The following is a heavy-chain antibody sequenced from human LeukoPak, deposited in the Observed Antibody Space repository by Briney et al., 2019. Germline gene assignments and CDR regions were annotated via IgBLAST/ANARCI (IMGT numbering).Heavy chain of an antibody. J-gene: IGHJ4*02. D-gene: IGHD2-2*01. V-gene: IGHV3-23*01. CDR1: GFTFSSYA. CDR2: ITESGDST. Sequence: GGSLRLSCAASGFTFSSYAMSWVRQAPGKGLEWVSSITESGDSTYYADSVKGRFTISRDNSKDTLYLQMNTLRAEDTAIYFCARDGGWRPAADWGQGTLVTVPS. CDR3: ARDGGWRPAAD.